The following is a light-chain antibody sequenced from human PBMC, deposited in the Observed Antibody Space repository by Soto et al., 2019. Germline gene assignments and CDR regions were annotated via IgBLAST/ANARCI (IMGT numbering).Light chain of an antibody. CDR1: QSIAAH. Sequence: DIQITQSPSSLSASVGDKVTITCRASQSIAAHLNWYQHKPGSPPRLLIFASSILQEGVPSRFSGSGSDTYFTLTIDCLLPEDFATYYCQHSSMFPRYTFGQGTRLE. V-gene: IGKV1-39*01. CDR2: ASS. J-gene: IGKJ2*01. CDR3: QHSSMFPRYT.